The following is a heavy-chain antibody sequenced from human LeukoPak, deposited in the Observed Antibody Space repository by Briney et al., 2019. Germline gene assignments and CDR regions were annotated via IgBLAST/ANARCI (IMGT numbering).Heavy chain of an antibody. V-gene: IGHV1-18*01. Sequence: ASVKVSCKASGYTFTSYGISWVRQAPGQGLEWMGWISAYNGNINYAQKLQGRVTMTTDTSTSTAYMELRSLRSDDTAVYYCARDSGLIYDHYYGMDVWGQGTTVTVSS. J-gene: IGHJ6*02. CDR3: ARDSGLIYDHYYGMDV. D-gene: IGHD3-10*01. CDR1: GYTFTSYG. CDR2: ISAYNGNI.